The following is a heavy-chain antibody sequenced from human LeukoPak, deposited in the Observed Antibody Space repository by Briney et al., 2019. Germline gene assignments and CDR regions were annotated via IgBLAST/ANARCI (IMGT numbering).Heavy chain of an antibody. CDR3: ATDFAPKEDY. V-gene: IGHV3-23*01. Sequence: PGGSLRLSCAASGFTFGRYAMSWVRQAPAKGLEWVSAISGSGVSTFYADSVKGRFTISRDNSKNTLYLQMNSLKIEDTAVYYCATDFAPKEDYWGQGTLVTVSS. J-gene: IGHJ4*02. CDR1: GFTFGRYA. CDR2: ISGSGVST.